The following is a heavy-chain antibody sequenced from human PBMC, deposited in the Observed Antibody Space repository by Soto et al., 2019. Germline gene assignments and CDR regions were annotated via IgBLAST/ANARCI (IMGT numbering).Heavy chain of an antibody. CDR2: IYPGDSET. Sequence: GESLKNSCKGSGYSFTRYWIGWVRQMPGKGLEWMGIIYPGDSETRYSPSFQGQVTISADKSISTAYLQWSSLKASDTAMYYCARHRIGYGSGTSCYELDYWGQGTLVTVSS. D-gene: IGHD2-15*01. CDR3: ARHRIGYGSGTSCYELDY. J-gene: IGHJ4*02. CDR1: GYSFTRYW. V-gene: IGHV5-51*01.